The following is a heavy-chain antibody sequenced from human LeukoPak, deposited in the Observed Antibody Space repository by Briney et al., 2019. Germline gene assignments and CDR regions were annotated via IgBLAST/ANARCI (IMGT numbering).Heavy chain of an antibody. CDR1: GNYW. J-gene: IGHJ6*02. CDR3: ARDAVDTANAV. D-gene: IGHD5-18*01. CDR2: INSDGSIT. V-gene: IGHV3-74*01. Sequence: GGSLRLSCAASGNYWMHWVRQAPGKGLVWVSHINSDGSITSYADSVKGRFTISRDNAKNTLYLQMNSLRAEDTAVYYCARDAVDTANAVWGQGTTVTVSS.